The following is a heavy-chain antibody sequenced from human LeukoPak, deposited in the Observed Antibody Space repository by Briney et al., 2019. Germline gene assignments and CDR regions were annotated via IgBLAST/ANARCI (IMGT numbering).Heavy chain of an antibody. J-gene: IGHJ4*02. D-gene: IGHD4-23*01. CDR1: GFTFDDYA. V-gene: IGHV3-9*01. CDR2: ISWNSGSI. Sequence: GGSLRLSCAASGFTFDDYAMHWVRQAPGKGLEWVSGISWNSGSIGYADSVKGRFTISRDNAKNSLYLQMNSLRAEDTALYYCAKGDYYGGFNFDYWGQGTLVTVSS. CDR3: AKGDYYGGFNFDY.